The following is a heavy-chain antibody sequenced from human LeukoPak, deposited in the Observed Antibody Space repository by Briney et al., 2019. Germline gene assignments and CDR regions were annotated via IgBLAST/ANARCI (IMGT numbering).Heavy chain of an antibody. J-gene: IGHJ4*02. CDR3: ARDRSTNGFWSGYYTNYFDY. D-gene: IGHD3-3*01. Sequence: GASVKVSCKASGYTFTSYGISWVRQAPGQGLEWMGWISAYNGNTNYAQKLQGRVTMTTDTSTSTAYMELRSLRSDDTAVYYCARDRSTNGFWSGYYTNYFDYWGQGTLVTVSS. V-gene: IGHV1-18*01. CDR1: GYTFTSYG. CDR2: ISAYNGNT.